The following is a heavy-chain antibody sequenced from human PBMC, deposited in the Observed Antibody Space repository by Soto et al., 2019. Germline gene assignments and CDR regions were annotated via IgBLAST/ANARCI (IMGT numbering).Heavy chain of an antibody. CDR1: GGSANGYY. D-gene: IGHD3-3*01. CDR2: INHTGGT. CDR3: ATRITVFGLLIPPFDP. Sequence: SETLSLTCAVYGGSANGYYWNWIRQPPGKGLEWIGEINHTGGTHYNPSLKSRVTMSVDTSKNQFSLRLSSVTAADTAIYYCATRITVFGLLIPPFDPWGQGTQVTVSS. J-gene: IGHJ5*02. V-gene: IGHV4-34*01.